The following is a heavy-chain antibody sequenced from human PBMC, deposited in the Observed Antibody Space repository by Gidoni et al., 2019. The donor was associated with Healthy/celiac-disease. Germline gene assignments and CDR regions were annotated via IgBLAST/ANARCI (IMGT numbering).Heavy chain of an antibody. Sequence: QVQLQESGPGLVKPSGTLSLTCAVSGGSIRSSHWWSWVRQPPGKGLEWIGEIYHSGSTNYNPSLKSRVTISVDKSKNQFSLKLSSVTAADTAVYYCASLPSAYDYGDPTSYFDYWGQGTLVTVSS. J-gene: IGHJ4*02. D-gene: IGHD4-17*01. CDR2: IYHSGST. V-gene: IGHV4-4*02. CDR3: ASLPSAYDYGDPTSYFDY. CDR1: GGSIRSSHW.